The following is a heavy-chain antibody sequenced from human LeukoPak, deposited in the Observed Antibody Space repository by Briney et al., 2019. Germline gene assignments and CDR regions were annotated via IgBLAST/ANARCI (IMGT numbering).Heavy chain of an antibody. V-gene: IGHV1-2*04. CDR2: INPNSGGT. D-gene: IGHD6-13*01. CDR3: GRGGRYSSSWYSHYYYGMDV. Sequence: ASVKVSCKASGYTFTGYYMHWVRQAPGQGLEWMGWINPNSGGTNYAQKFQGWVTMTRDTSISTAYMELSRLRSDDTAVYYCGRGGRYSSSWYSHYYYGMDVWGKGTTVTVSS. CDR1: GYTFTGYY. J-gene: IGHJ6*04.